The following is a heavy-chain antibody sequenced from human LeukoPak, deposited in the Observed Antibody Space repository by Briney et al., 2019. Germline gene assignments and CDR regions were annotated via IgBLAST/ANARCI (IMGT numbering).Heavy chain of an antibody. V-gene: IGHV3-9*02. D-gene: IGHD3-10*01. CDR2: IAWNSGNT. Sequence: PGGSLRLSCAASGFTSDNYAMHWVRQAPGKGLEWVSGIAWNSGNTGFADSVKGRFTISRDNAETSLYLQMNSLTPEDTAFYFCAKDMNSYGSGSSYNPWGPFDSWGQGTLVTVSS. CDR3: AKDMNSYGSGSSYNPWGPFDS. CDR1: GFTSDNYA. J-gene: IGHJ4*02.